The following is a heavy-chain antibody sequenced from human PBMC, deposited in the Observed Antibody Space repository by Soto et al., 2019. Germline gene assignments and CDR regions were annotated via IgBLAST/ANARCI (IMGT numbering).Heavy chain of an antibody. Sequence: QVQLVQSGAEVKKPGSSVKVSCKASGGTFSSYTISWVRQAPGQGLEWMGRIIPILGIANYAQKFQDRVTITADKATSTAYMELSSLRSEDTAVYYCASGLDSYGYSWGQGTLVTVSS. J-gene: IGHJ4*02. CDR2: IIPILGIA. V-gene: IGHV1-69*02. CDR3: ASGLDSYGYS. CDR1: GGTFSSYT. D-gene: IGHD5-18*01.